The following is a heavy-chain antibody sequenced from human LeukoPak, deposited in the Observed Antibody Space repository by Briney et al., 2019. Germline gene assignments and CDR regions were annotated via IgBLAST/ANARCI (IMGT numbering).Heavy chain of an antibody. D-gene: IGHD3-10*01. CDR3: AREVRYYYYYMDV. CDR1: GFTFSSYW. Sequence: GGSLRLSCAASGFTFSSYWMSWVRQAPGKGLEWVANIKQDGSEKYYVDSVKGRFTISRDNAKNSLYLQMISLRAEDTAVYYCAREVRYYYYYMDVWGKGTTVTVSS. V-gene: IGHV3-7*01. CDR2: IKQDGSEK. J-gene: IGHJ6*03.